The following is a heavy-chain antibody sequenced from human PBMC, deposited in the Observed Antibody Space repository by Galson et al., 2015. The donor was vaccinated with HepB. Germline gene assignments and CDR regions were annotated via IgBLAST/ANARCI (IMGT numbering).Heavy chain of an antibody. CDR2: ISYDGSNK. Sequence: SLRLSCAASGFTFSSYAMHWVRQAPGKGLEWVAVISYDGSNKYYADSVKGRFTISRDNSKNTLYLQMNSLRAEDTAVYYCARPYCSSTSCYREPFDYWGQGTLVTVSS. V-gene: IGHV3-30-3*01. D-gene: IGHD2-2*01. J-gene: IGHJ4*02. CDR1: GFTFSSYA. CDR3: ARPYCSSTSCYREPFDY.